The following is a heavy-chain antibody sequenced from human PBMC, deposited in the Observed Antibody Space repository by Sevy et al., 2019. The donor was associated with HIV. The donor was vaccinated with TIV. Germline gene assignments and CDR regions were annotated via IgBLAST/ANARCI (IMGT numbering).Heavy chain of an antibody. CDR1: GFTFSTTW. V-gene: IGHV3-7*01. J-gene: IGHJ4*02. Sequence: GGSLRLSCAASGFTFSTTWMNWVRQAPGKGLEWVANIRGDGIDKHYVDSVEGRFTISRDNAKNLLFLQMNSLRVEDTAVYYCAHETFGRFESWGQGTLVTVSS. D-gene: IGHD3-16*01. CDR2: IRGDGIDK. CDR3: AHETFGRFES.